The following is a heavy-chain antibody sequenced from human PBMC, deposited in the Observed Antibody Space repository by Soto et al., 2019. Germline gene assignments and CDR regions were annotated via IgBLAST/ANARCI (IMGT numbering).Heavy chain of an antibody. Sequence: GVSLRLSCAASGFTFSSYAMHWVRQAPGKGLEWVAVISYDGSNKYYADSVKGRFTISRDNSKNTLYLQMNSLRAEDTAVYYCAREGGVLMRLLSAFDIWGQGTMVTVSS. D-gene: IGHD2-8*01. CDR3: AREGGVLMRLLSAFDI. J-gene: IGHJ3*02. V-gene: IGHV3-30-3*01. CDR1: GFTFSSYA. CDR2: ISYDGSNK.